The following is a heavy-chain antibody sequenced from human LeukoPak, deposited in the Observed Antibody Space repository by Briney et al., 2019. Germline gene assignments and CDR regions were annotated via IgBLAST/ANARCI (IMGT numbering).Heavy chain of an antibody. CDR1: GYXFNKHG. J-gene: IGHJ4*02. Sequence: GASVKVSCKASGYXFNKHGISWVRQAPGQGLEWMGWISCYNGDTHYAQKFQGRVTMTTDTSTTTAYMELRSLRSDDTALYYCARDPTNTSGRYAFFDYWGQGTLVTVSS. D-gene: IGHD6-19*01. CDR3: ARDPTNTSGRYAFFDY. CDR2: ISCYNGDT. V-gene: IGHV1-18*01.